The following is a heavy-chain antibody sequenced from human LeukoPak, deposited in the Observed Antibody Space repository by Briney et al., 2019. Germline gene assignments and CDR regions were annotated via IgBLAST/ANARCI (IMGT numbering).Heavy chain of an antibody. D-gene: IGHD3-22*01. V-gene: IGHV4-39*01. CDR1: GGSISSSSYY. Sequence: SETLSLTCTVSGGSISSSSYYWGWIRQPPGKVLEWIGSIYYSGSTYYNPSLKSRVTISVDTSKNQFSLKLSSVTAADTAVYYCARPRITMIVEAFDIWGQGTMVTVSS. J-gene: IGHJ3*02. CDR2: IYYSGST. CDR3: ARPRITMIVEAFDI.